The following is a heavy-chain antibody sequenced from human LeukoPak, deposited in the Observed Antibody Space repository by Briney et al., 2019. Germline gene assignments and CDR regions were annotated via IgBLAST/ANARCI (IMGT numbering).Heavy chain of an antibody. J-gene: IGHJ4*02. CDR3: ARGGIQVSGIDEFDY. CDR2: IGIRGDT. D-gene: IGHD6-19*01. Sequence: EGSLRLSCAASGFTFIDYDMHWVRQVIGKGLEWVSAIGIRGDTHYSGSVKGRFTISRENAESSLYLQMNSLRAEDTAVYCCARGGIQVSGIDEFDYWGQGTLVTVSS. CDR1: GFTFIDYD. V-gene: IGHV3-13*01.